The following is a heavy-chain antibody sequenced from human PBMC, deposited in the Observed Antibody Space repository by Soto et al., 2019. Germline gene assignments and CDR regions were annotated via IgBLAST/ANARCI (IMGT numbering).Heavy chain of an antibody. V-gene: IGHV3-48*02. CDR1: GFSFSAFS. CDR3: AREGGRHCSPTRCYNAFDV. J-gene: IGHJ3*01. CDR2: ISSTSNTT. D-gene: IGHD2-2*02. Sequence: PGGSLRLSCTSSGFSFSAFSMNWVRQAPGRGLEWVSYISSTSNTTYYADSVKGRFTISRDNAKNSLSLQMDSLRDEDTAVYYCAREGGRHCSPTRCYNAFDVWGQGTMVTVSS.